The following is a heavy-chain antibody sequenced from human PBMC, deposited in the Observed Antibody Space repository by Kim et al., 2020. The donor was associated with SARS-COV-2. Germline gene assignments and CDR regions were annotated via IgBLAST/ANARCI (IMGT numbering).Heavy chain of an antibody. D-gene: IGHD3-3*01. J-gene: IGHJ6*02. CDR2: IYYSGST. CDR3: ARGLSPITIFGVVMYYGMDV. Sequence: SETLSLTCTVSGGSISSYYWSWIRQPPGKGLEWIGYIYYSGSTNYNPSLKSRVTISVDTSKNQFSLKLSSVTAADTAVYYCARGLSPITIFGVVMYYGMDVWGQGTTVTVSS. CDR1: GGSISSYY. V-gene: IGHV4-59*13.